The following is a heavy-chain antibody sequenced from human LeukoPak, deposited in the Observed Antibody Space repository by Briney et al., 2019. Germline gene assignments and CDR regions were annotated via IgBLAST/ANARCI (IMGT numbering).Heavy chain of an antibody. Sequence: GGSLRLSCTASRFTFSSYAMSWVRQAPGKGLEWVSTSDVGDGGTYYADSVQGRFTISRDNPKNTLYLQMNSLTADDTAVYYCARDRSGSTHWGPGTLVTVSS. CDR1: RFTFSSYA. J-gene: IGHJ4*02. V-gene: IGHV3-23*01. CDR3: ARDRSGSTH. CDR2: SDVGDGGT. D-gene: IGHD1-26*01.